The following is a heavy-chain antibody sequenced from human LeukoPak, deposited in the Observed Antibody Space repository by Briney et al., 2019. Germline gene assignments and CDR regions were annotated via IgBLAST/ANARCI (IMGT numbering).Heavy chain of an antibody. J-gene: IGHJ4*02. Sequence: ASVTVSCMASGYTFSSYGITWVRQAPGQGLEWMGWISAYNGNFNYAQKFQARVTMTTDTSTSTAYLELRSLRFDDTAVYYCAKDIYYGSGSYPGNWGQGTLVTVSS. CDR1: GYTFSSYG. CDR2: ISAYNGNF. CDR3: AKDIYYGSGSYPGN. V-gene: IGHV1-18*01. D-gene: IGHD3-10*01.